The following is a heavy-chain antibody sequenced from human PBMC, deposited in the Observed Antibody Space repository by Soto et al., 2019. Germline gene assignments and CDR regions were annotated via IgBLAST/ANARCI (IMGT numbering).Heavy chain of an antibody. D-gene: IGHD3-16*01. CDR3: ASVTFGGXVLAP. V-gene: IGHV4-59*01. CDR2: ISFNGNT. CDR1: AASFSKYY. Sequence: SDTLSLTFTVSAASFSKYYWTWIRQPPGKGLEWIGYISFNGNTKYNPSLEGRLTISIDTSKKEFSLKLTSVTAADAAVYYCASVTFGGXVLAPWGKRTLXTXS. J-gene: IGHJ5*02.